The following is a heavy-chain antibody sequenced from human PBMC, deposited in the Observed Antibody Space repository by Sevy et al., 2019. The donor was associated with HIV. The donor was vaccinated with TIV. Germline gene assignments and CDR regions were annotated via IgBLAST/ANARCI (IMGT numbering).Heavy chain of an antibody. CDR1: GFTFSSHW. CDR3: ARGGAAIS. CDR2: IKQDGSDK. Sequence: GESLKISCAASGFTFSSHWMTWVRQAPGKGLEWVANIKQDGSDKYYVDSVKGRFTISRDNGKNSLYLQMNSLRVEDTTVYYCARGGAAISWGLGTLVTVSS. D-gene: IGHD3-3*01. V-gene: IGHV3-7*04. J-gene: IGHJ5*02.